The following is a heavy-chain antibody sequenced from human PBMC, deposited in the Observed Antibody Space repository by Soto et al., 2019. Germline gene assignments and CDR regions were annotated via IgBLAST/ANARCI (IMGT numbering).Heavy chain of an antibody. CDR3: ARGGGVGVAGSAAFDM. D-gene: IGHD3-3*01. CDR2: INPATGAA. CDR1: GYPVTAYY. Sequence: QLHLVQSGAVVKKPGASVTVSCSASGYPVTAYYMHWVRQAPGRGLEWMGGINPATGAAKYTQTFQGRVTMTRDPSTSTGFRELSGLTSEDTAVFYWARGGGVGVAGSAAFDMWGQGTLVTVSS. J-gene: IGHJ3*02. V-gene: IGHV1-2*02.